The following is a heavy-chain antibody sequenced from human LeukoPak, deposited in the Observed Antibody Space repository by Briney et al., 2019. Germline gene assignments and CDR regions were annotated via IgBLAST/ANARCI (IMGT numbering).Heavy chain of an antibody. CDR1: GGSISSHH. CDR2: IYYSGNT. V-gene: IGHV4-59*08. Sequence: PSETLSLTCTVPGGSISSHHWSWLRQPPGKGLEWIGYIYYSGNTNYNPSLKSRVTISVDTSKTQFSLKLSSVTAADTAVHYCARHRLLGGDILWGQGTLVTVSS. D-gene: IGHD5-12*01. J-gene: IGHJ4*02. CDR3: ARHRLLGGDIL.